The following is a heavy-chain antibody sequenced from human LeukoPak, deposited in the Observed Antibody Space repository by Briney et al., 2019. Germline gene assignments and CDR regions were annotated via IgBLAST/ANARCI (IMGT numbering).Heavy chain of an antibody. Sequence: ASVKVSCKASGYTFTSYGISWVRQAPGQRLEWRGWISAYNGNTNYAQKLQGRVTMTTDTSTSTAYMELRSLRSDDTAVYYCARDYYGSGSYVVFDYWGQGTLVTVSS. CDR2: ISAYNGNT. D-gene: IGHD3-10*01. J-gene: IGHJ4*02. CDR1: GYTFTSYG. V-gene: IGHV1-18*01. CDR3: ARDYYGSGSYVVFDY.